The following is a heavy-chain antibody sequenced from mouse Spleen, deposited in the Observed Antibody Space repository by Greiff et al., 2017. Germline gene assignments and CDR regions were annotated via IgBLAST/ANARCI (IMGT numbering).Heavy chain of an antibody. D-gene: IGHD2-10*02. J-gene: IGHJ3*01. Sequence: EVQLVESGGGLVKLGGSLKLSCAASGFTFSSYYMSWVRQTPEKRLEWVATISSGGGSTYYPDSVKGRFTISRDNAKNTLYLQMSSLNSEDTAVYYCARDRMVTTSVFAYWGQGTLVTVSA. V-gene: IGHV5-12-1*01. CDR1: GFTFSSYY. CDR2: ISSGGGST. CDR3: ARDRMVTTSVFAY.